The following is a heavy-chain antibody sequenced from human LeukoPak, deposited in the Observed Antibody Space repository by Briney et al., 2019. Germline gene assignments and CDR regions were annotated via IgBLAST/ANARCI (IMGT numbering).Heavy chain of an antibody. Sequence: PSETLSLTCAVSGVSISGSYYYWGWIRQPPGTGLEWIGNIYYSGSTYYNASLQSRVTISIDTSKNQFSLRPNSVTAADTAMYFCVKSGGYGLIDYWGQGTLVTVSS. J-gene: IGHJ4*02. CDR1: GVSISGSYYY. CDR3: VKSGGYGLIDY. V-gene: IGHV4-39*01. D-gene: IGHD1-26*01. CDR2: IYYSGST.